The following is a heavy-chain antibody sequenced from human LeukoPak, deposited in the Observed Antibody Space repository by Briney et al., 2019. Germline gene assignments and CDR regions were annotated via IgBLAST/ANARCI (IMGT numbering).Heavy chain of an antibody. CDR3: AKGAFYGFWDMDV. CDR2: ISFDGGNK. J-gene: IGHJ6*02. CDR1: GFTFSTFG. D-gene: IGHD3-3*01. Sequence: GGSLRLSCAASGFTFSTFGMHWVRQAPGKGLEWVALISFDGGNKYYADSVKGRFTISRDNSKNTLYLQMNSLRAEDTAVYFCAKGAFYGFWDMDVWGQGTTVTVSS. V-gene: IGHV3-30*18.